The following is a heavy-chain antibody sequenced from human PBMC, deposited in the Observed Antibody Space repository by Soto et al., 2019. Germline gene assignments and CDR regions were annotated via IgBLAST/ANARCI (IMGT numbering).Heavy chain of an antibody. Sequence: SLTCTVSGGSISSYYWSWIRQPPGKGLEWIGYIYYSGSTNYNPSLKSRVTISVDTSKNQFSLKLSSVTAADTAVYYCARGRATLYCISTSCQWGGWFDPWGQGTLVTVSS. CDR2: IYYSGST. CDR1: GGSISSYY. D-gene: IGHD2-2*01. V-gene: IGHV4-59*01. CDR3: ARGRATLYCISTSCQWGGWFDP. J-gene: IGHJ5*02.